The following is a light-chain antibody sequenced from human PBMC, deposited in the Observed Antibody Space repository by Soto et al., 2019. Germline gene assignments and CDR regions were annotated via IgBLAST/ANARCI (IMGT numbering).Light chain of an antibody. J-gene: IGKJ1*01. CDR1: QSVSYY. CDR2: EAS. V-gene: IGKV3-11*01. Sequence: EIVLTQSPATLSLSPGERATFSCRASQSVSYYLAWYQQKPGQAPRLLIYEASNRATGIPARFSGSGSGTDFTLTISSLEPEDFAVYYCQQRSDWPSFGQGTKVDIK. CDR3: QQRSDWPS.